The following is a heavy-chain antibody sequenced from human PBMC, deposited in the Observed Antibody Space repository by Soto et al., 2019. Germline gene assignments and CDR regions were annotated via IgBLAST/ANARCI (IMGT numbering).Heavy chain of an antibody. J-gene: IGHJ4*02. V-gene: IGHV4-31*03. D-gene: IGHD1-1*01. CDR1: GGSISSGGYY. CDR2: IYYSGST. CDR3: AGDTTGTTFDY. Sequence: SETLSLTCTVSGGSISSGGYYWSWIRQHPGKGLEWIGYIYYSGSTYYNPSLKSRVTISVDTSKNQFSLKLSSVTAADTAVYYCAGDTTGTTFDYWGQGTLVTVSS.